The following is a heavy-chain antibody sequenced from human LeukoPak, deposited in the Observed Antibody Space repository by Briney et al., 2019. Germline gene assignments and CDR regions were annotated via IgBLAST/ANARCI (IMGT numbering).Heavy chain of an antibody. CDR2: IYYSGST. CDR1: GGSISSYY. D-gene: IGHD2-15*01. J-gene: IGHJ2*01. Sequence: PSETLSLTCTVSGGSISSYYWSWIRQPPGKGLEWIGYIYYSGSTNYNPSLKSRVTISVDTSKNQFSLKLSSVTAADTAVYYCASVRYSDWCFDLWGRGTLVTVSS. CDR3: ASVRYSDWCFDL. V-gene: IGHV4-59*01.